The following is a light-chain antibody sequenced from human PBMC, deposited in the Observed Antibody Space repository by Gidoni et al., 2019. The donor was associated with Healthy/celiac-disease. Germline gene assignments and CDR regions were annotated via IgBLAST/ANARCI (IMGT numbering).Light chain of an antibody. J-gene: IGKJ3*01. Sequence: DIQMTQSPSSLSASVGDRVTITCRASQSISSYLNWYQQKPGKAPKLLIYAASSLQSEVPSRFSGSGSGTDFTLTISSLQPEDFATYYCQQSYSTPPGFGPGTKVDIK. CDR2: AAS. CDR1: QSISSY. V-gene: IGKV1-39*01. CDR3: QQSYSTPPG.